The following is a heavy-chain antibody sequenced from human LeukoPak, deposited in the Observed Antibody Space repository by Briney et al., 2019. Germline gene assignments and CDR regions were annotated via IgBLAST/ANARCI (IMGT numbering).Heavy chain of an antibody. Sequence: GGSLRLSCAASGFTFSSYWLSWVRQAPGKGLEWLATMSPDGTQKYYVGSVEGRFAVSRDNARNSLYLQMNSLRAEDTAVYYCARYFTAVASTVRLDYWGQGTLVTVSS. CDR3: ARYFTAVASTVRLDY. V-gene: IGHV3-7*03. CDR1: GFTFSSYW. CDR2: MSPDGTQK. D-gene: IGHD6-19*01. J-gene: IGHJ4*02.